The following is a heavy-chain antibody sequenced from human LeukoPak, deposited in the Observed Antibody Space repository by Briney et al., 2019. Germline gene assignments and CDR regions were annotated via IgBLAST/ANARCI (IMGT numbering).Heavy chain of an antibody. CDR2: INPNSGGT. CDR3: ARGTTVTTHYYYYYMDV. Sequence: ASVKVSCKASGYTFTGYYMHWVRQAPGQGLEWMGWINPNSGGTNYAQKFQGRVTMTGDTSISTAYMELSRLRSDDTAVYYCARGTTVTTHYYYYYMDVWGKGTTVTVSS. J-gene: IGHJ6*03. D-gene: IGHD4-11*01. V-gene: IGHV1-2*02. CDR1: GYTFTGYY.